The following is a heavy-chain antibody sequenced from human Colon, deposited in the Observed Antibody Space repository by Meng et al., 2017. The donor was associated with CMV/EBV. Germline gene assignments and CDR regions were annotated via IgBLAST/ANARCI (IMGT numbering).Heavy chain of an antibody. CDR3: AREGMSTPSAADS. V-gene: IGHV1-2*02. D-gene: IGHD6-25*01. CDR1: GYTFSNYF. Sequence: ASVKVSCKASGYTFSNYFIHWVRQAPGQGLEWMGWIDPRSGNTNFAQNFQGRVSMTRDTSITTAHMELTSLTSDDTALHYCAREGMSTPSAADSWGQGTLVTVSS. J-gene: IGHJ4*02. CDR2: IDPRSGNT.